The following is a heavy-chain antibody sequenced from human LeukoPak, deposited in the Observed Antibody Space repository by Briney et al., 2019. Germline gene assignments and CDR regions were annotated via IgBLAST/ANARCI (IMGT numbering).Heavy chain of an antibody. CDR3: VKVCDYYCVFYY. D-gene: IGHD1-26*01. CDR2: ISGSGGST. CDR1: GFTLSSYA. Sequence: GGSLRLSCAASGFTLSSYAMSWVRQAPGKGLEWGSAISGSGGSTYYADSVKGRFTISRDNSTNTLYLQMNSLRAEDTAVYYCVKVCDYYCVFYYWGQGTLVTVS. J-gene: IGHJ4*02. V-gene: IGHV3-23*01.